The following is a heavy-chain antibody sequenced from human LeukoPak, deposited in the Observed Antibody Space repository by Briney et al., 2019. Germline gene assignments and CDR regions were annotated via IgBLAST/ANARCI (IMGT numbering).Heavy chain of an antibody. Sequence: GGALRLSCAASRFAFSNAWMSWVRQAPGKGLEWVGRIKSKTDGWTTDYAAPVKGRFTISRDDSKNTLYLQMNSLKTEDTAVYYCTTGGYGGQFDYWGQGTLVTVSS. V-gene: IGHV3-15*01. CDR1: RFAFSNAW. CDR3: TTGGYGGQFDY. J-gene: IGHJ4*02. CDR2: IKSKTDGWTT. D-gene: IGHD5-12*01.